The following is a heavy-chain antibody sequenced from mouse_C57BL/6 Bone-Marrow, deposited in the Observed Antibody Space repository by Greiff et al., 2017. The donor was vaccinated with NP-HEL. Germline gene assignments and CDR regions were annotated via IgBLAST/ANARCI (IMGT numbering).Heavy chain of an antibody. V-gene: IGHV3-6*01. CDR2: ISYDGSN. D-gene: IGHD1-1*01. CDR1: GYSITSGYY. J-gene: IGHJ1*03. Sequence: EVQLQQSGPGLVKPSQSLSLTCSVTGYSITSGYYWNWIRQFPGNKLEWMGYISYDGSNNSNPSLQNRISITRDTSKNQFFLKLNSVTTEDTATYYCARNYYGSRRYCDVWGTGTTVTVSS. CDR3: ARNYYGSRRYCDV.